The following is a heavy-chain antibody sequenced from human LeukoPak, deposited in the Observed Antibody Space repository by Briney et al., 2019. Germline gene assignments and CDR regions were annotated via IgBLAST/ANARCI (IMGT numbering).Heavy chain of an antibody. Sequence: SETLSLTCAVYGVSFSCYYWSWIRQPPGKGLEWIGEINHSGGTNYNPSLKSRVTISVDTSKNQFSLKLSSVTAADTAVYYCASAMIGVPDDAFDIWGQGTMVTVSS. V-gene: IGHV4-34*01. CDR2: INHSGGT. J-gene: IGHJ3*02. D-gene: IGHD3-22*01. CDR1: GVSFSCYY. CDR3: ASAMIGVPDDAFDI.